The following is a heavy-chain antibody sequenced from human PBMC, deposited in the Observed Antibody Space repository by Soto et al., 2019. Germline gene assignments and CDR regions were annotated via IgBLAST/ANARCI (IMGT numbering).Heavy chain of an antibody. D-gene: IGHD5-18*01. CDR1: GGSISSSSYY. Sequence: SETLSLTCTVSGGSISSSSYYWGWIRQPPGKGLEWIGSIYYSGSTYHNPSLKSRVTISVDTSKNQFSLKLSSVTAADTAVYYCARHRVDTAMVTRDFYYYYGMDVWGQGTTVTVSS. J-gene: IGHJ6*02. CDR2: IYYSGST. CDR3: ARHRVDTAMVTRDFYYYYGMDV. V-gene: IGHV4-39*01.